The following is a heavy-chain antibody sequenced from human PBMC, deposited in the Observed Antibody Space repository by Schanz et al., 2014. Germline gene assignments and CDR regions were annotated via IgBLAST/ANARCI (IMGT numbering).Heavy chain of an antibody. Sequence: VQLVESGGGVVQPGRSLRLSCAASGFTFSDHHMDWVRQAPGKGLEWLCRTRNKANSKSTGYTASVKGRFTISRDEAKNSLYPQITSLKTEATVVYYCARSPRMDVWGQGTMVTVSS. CDR3: ARSPRMDV. V-gene: IGHV3-72*01. J-gene: IGHJ6*02. CDR1: GFTFSDHH. CDR2: TRNKANSKST.